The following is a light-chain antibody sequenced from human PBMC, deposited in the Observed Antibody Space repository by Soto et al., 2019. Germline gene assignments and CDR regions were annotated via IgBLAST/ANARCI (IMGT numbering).Light chain of an antibody. CDR2: DTS. V-gene: IGKV3-11*01. CDR1: QSVDTY. CDR3: QQRRNWVS. J-gene: IGKJ3*01. Sequence: LTQSPAILSLSPGERATLSCTASQSVDTYIAWYQQRPGQPPRLLIHDTSHRASGVPARFRGSGSGTDCTLTITSLEPEDFGVYFCQQRRNWVSFGPGTRL.